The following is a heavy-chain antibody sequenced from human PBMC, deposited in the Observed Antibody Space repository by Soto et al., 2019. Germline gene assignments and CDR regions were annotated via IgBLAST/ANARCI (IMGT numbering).Heavy chain of an antibody. CDR2: INPSGGST. Sequence: ASVKFSCKASGYTFTSYYMHWVRQAPGQGLECMGIINPSGGSTSYAQKFQGRVTMTRXTXXSXXXMXLXXPRSEGTAVYYCARGPIVLLDRSYFDYWGQGTLVTVSS. V-gene: IGHV1-46*01. CDR3: ARGPIVLLDRSYFDY. CDR1: GYTFTSYY. D-gene: IGHD2-8*01. J-gene: IGHJ4*02.